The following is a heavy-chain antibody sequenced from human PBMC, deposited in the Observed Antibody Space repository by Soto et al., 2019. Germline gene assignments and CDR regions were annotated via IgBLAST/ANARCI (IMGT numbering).Heavy chain of an antibody. CDR2: IIPIFGTA. D-gene: IGHD2-15*01. J-gene: IGHJ4*02. CDR3: ARAHFCSGVSCYFTFDY. CDR1: GGTFSSYA. V-gene: IGHV1-69*01. Sequence: QVQLVQSGAEVKKPGSSVKVSCKASGGTFSSYAISWVRQAPGQGLEWMGGIIPIFGTANYAQKFQGRVTITADESTSTSYMELSSRRSEDTAVYYCARAHFCSGVSCYFTFDYWGQGTLVTVSS.